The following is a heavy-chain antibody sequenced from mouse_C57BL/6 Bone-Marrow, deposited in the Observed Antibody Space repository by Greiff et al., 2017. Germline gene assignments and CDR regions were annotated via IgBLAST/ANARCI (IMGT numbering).Heavy chain of an antibody. CDR3: ARSGPSYYGSTDWYFDV. D-gene: IGHD1-1*01. CDR1: GYTFTGYW. V-gene: IGHV1-9*01. Sequence: VQLQQSGAELMKPGASVKLSCKATGYTFTGYWIEWVKQRPGHGLEWIGEILPGSGSTNYNEKFKGKATFTADTPSNPAYMQLRSLTTEDSASYYCARSGPSYYGSTDWYFDVWGTGTTVTVSS. J-gene: IGHJ1*03. CDR2: ILPGSGST.